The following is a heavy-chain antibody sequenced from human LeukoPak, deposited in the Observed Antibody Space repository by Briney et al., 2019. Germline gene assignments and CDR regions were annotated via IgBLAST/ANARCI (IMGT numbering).Heavy chain of an antibody. CDR1: GFTFSSYA. V-gene: IGHV3-23*01. D-gene: IGHD5/OR15-5a*01. CDR3: AKKVGLVSAPLYYFDV. CDR2: ISGPAGSW. J-gene: IGHJ4*02. Sequence: GGSLRLSCAASGFTFSSYAMSWVRQAPGKGLEWVSAISGPAGSWDYADSVKGRFAISRDNSKNTLFLQMNSLRAEDTAIYYCAKKVGLVSAPLYYFDVWGQGTLVTVSS.